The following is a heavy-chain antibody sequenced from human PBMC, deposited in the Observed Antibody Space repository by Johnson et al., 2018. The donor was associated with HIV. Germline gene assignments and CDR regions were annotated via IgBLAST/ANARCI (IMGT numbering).Heavy chain of an antibody. CDR2: ISSDGNSK. D-gene: IGHD4-11*01. V-gene: IGHV3-30-3*01. CDR1: GFTFSYSA. CDR3: ARDLGLPENAFDL. J-gene: IGHJ3*01. Sequence: QVQLVESGGGMVQPGRSLRLSCAASGFTFSYSAFHWVRQPPGEGLAWVALISSDGNSKYYAHSLQCRFPISRDNSKNTLYLQMNSLRGGDTAVYYCARDLGLPENAFDLWGRGTMVTVS.